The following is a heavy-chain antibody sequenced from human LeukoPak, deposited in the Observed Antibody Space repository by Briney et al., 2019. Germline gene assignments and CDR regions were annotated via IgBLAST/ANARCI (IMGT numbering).Heavy chain of an antibody. D-gene: IGHD3-10*01. Sequence: GGSVRLLCGASGFPLDDFAKQWVPQAPGKGLGGVSVISWEGCSTYYADSVKGRFPIYRDNSKNSLYLQMNSLRAEDTALYYCAKDMDYYGSGINYWGQGTLVTVSS. CDR3: AKDMDYYGSGINY. CDR2: ISWEGCST. CDR1: GFPLDDFA. J-gene: IGHJ4*02. V-gene: IGHV3-43D*04.